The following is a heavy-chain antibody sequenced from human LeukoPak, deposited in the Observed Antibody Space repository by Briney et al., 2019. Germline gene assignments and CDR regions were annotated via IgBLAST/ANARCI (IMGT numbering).Heavy chain of an antibody. Sequence: GGSLRLSCAASGFTFDDYAMHWVRHAPGKGLEWVSGISWNSGSIGYADSVKGRFTISRDNAKNSLYLQMNSLRAEDTALYYCAKDKGSSWHYPNWFDPWGQGTLVTVSS. CDR3: AKDKGSSWHYPNWFDP. J-gene: IGHJ5*02. CDR1: GFTFDDYA. V-gene: IGHV3-9*01. D-gene: IGHD6-13*01. CDR2: ISWNSGSI.